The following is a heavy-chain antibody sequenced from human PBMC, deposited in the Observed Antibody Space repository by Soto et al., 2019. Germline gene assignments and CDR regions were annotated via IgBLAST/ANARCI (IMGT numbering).Heavy chain of an antibody. Sequence: SETLSLTCTVSGGSISSSSYYWGWIRQPPGKGLEWIGSIYYSGSTYYNPSLKSRVTISVDTSKNQFSLKLRSEDTAVYYCARAVAVPADFEYWGQGTLVTVSS. J-gene: IGHJ4*02. CDR1: GGSISSSSYY. D-gene: IGHD6-19*01. CDR2: IYYSGST. CDR3: ARAVAVPADFEY. V-gene: IGHV4-39*01.